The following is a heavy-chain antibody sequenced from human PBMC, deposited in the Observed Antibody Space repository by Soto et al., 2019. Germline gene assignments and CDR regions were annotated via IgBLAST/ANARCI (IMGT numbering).Heavy chain of an antibody. CDR1: GFTFSSYW. J-gene: IGHJ4*02. V-gene: IGHV3-7*01. D-gene: IGHD6-19*01. CDR2: IKQDGSEK. CDR3: AIMERSGYSSGWYAGY. Sequence: EVQLVESGGGLVQPGGSLRLSCAASGFTFSSYWMSWVPQAPGKGLEWVANIKQDGSEKYYVDSVKGRFTISRDNAKNSLYLQMNSLRAEDTAVYYCAIMERSGYSSGWYAGYWGQGTLVTVSS.